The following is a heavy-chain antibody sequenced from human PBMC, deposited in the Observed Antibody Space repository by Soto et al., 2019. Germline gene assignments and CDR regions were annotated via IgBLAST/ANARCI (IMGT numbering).Heavy chain of an antibody. CDR1: GFTFSSYW. CDR2: IKQDGSEK. V-gene: IGHV3-7*01. J-gene: IGHJ3*02. CDR3: ARGVAGWTDAFDI. D-gene: IGHD2-15*01. Sequence: AGGSLRLSCGASGFTFSSYWMSWGRPAPGKGLEWVANIKQDGSEKYYVDSVKGRFTISRDNAKNSLYLQMNSLRAEDTAVYYCARGVAGWTDAFDIWGQGTMVTVSS.